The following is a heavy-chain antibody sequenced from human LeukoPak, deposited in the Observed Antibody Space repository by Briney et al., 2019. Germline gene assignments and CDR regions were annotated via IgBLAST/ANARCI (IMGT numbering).Heavy chain of an antibody. J-gene: IGHJ3*02. D-gene: IGHD6-19*01. V-gene: IGHV3-30-3*01. CDR2: ISYDGSNK. CDR3: AGWPDAFDI. Sequence: PGGSLRLSCAASGFTFSSYAMHWVRQAPGKGLEWVAVISYDGSNKYYADSVKGRFTISRDNSKNTLYLQMNSLRAEDTAVYYCAGWPDAFDIWGQGTMVTVSP. CDR1: GFTFSSYA.